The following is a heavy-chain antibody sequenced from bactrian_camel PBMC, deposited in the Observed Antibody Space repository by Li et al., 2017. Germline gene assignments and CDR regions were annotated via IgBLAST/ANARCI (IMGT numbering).Heavy chain of an antibody. CDR1: GFSFNRYW. Sequence: QVQLVESGGGLVKPGGSLRLSCAASGFSFNRYWMYWVRQAPGKGREWVVSIDSGGPTTYYADSVKGRFTASRDNAQNTVYLQMNSLIPDDTAVYSCARVRGVVAVGFVDYWGQGTQVTVS. CDR2: IDSGGPTT. V-gene: IGHV3S1*01. D-gene: IGHD6*01. CDR3: ARVRGVVAVGFVDY. J-gene: IGHJ4*01.